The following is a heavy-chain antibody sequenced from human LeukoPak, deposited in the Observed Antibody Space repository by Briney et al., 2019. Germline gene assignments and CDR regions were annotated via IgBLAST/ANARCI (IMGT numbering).Heavy chain of an antibody. CDR1: GFTFSSYG. D-gene: IGHD1-26*01. V-gene: IGHV3-30*18. Sequence: GGSLRLSCAASGFTFSSYGMHWVRQAPGKGLEWVAVISYDGSNKYYAGSVKGRFTISRDNSKNTLYLQMNSLRAEDTAVYYCAKDRNSGSYYVDAFDIWGQGTMVTVSS. CDR2: ISYDGSNK. CDR3: AKDRNSGSYYVDAFDI. J-gene: IGHJ3*02.